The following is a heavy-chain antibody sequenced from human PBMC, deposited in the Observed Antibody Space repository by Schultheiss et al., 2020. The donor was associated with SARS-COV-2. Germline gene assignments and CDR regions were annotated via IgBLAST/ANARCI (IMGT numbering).Heavy chain of an antibody. J-gene: IGHJ6*02. CDR3: ARDQSSGWYTYYYYYYGMDV. CDR2: IRGSGTNT. V-gene: IGHV3-23*01. D-gene: IGHD6-19*01. Sequence: GGSLRLSCTASGFTFSSYAMTWVRQAPGKGLQWVSAIRGSGTNTYYTDSVKGRFTISRDNAKNSLYLQMNSLRAEDTAVYYCARDQSSGWYTYYYYYYGMDVWGQGTTVTVSS. CDR1: GFTFSSYA.